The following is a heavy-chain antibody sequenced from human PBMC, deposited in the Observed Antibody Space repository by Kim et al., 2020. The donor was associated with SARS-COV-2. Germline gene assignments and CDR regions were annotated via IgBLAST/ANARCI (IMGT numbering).Heavy chain of an antibody. CDR1: GDSVSSNRAA. Sequence: SQTLSLTCAISGDSVSSNRAAWNWIRQSTSRGLEWLGRIYYRSRWYSDYAVSVKGRMTIDPDTSKNQFSLQLNSVTPEDTAVYYCARGPYNSGYYPHFDYWGQGTLVTVSS. V-gene: IGHV6-1*01. D-gene: IGHD6-19*01. J-gene: IGHJ4*02. CDR3: ARGPYNSGYYPHFDY. CDR2: IYYRSRWYS.